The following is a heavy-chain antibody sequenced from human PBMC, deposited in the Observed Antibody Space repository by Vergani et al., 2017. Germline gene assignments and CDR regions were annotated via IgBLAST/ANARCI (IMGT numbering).Heavy chain of an antibody. CDR3: ARPGNRISFDY. J-gene: IGHJ4*02. Sequence: EVQLVESGGGLVQPGGSLRLSCAASGFTFSSYSMNWVRQAPGKGLEWVSYISISSSTKYYADSVKGRFTSSRVNAKNSLYLQMNSRRAEDTAVYYCARPGNRISFDYWGQGTLVTVSS. V-gene: IGHV3-48*01. CDR2: ISISSSTK. CDR1: GFTFSSYS. D-gene: IGHD2-15*01.